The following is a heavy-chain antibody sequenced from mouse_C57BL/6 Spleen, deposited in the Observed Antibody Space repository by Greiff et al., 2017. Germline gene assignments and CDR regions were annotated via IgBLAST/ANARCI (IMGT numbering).Heavy chain of an antibody. J-gene: IGHJ3*01. D-gene: IGHD1-1*01. CDR2: IDPSDSET. CDR1: GYTFTSYW. V-gene: IGHV1-52*01. CDR3: ARDYGSSFTFAY. Sequence: QVQLQQPGAELVRPGSSVKLSCKASGYTFTSYWMHWVKQRPIQGLEWIGNIDPSDSETHYNQKFKDKATLTVDKSSSTAYMQLSSLTSEDSAVYYCARDYGSSFTFAYWGQGTLVTVSA.